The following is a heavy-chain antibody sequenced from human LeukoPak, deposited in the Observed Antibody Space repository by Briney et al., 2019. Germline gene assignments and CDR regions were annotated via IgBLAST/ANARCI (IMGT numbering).Heavy chain of an antibody. V-gene: IGHV3-74*01. CDR3: ARSSTGFDY. Sequence: PGGSLRLSCAASGFTISSYWMHWVRQAPGKGLVWVSRINSDGSTTIYADSVKGRFTISRDNAKNTLYLQMNTLRAEDTAVYYCARSSTGFDYWGQGTLVTVSS. J-gene: IGHJ4*02. CDR1: GFTISSYW. CDR2: INSDGSTT.